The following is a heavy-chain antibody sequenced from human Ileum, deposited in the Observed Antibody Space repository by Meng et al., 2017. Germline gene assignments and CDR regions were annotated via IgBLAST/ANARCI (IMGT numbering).Heavy chain of an antibody. CDR3: ARVCDGGGFSGRGY. J-gene: IGHJ4*02. CDR2: ITNDGTTT. CDR1: GFSFSNYW. Sequence: GESLKISCAASGFSFSNYWMHWVRQAPGEGLVWVARITNDGTTTTYADSVKGRFTISRDNAKNTLYLQMNSLGPEDTAVYYCARVCDGGGFSGRGYWGQGILVTVSS. D-gene: IGHD4-23*01. V-gene: IGHV3-74*01.